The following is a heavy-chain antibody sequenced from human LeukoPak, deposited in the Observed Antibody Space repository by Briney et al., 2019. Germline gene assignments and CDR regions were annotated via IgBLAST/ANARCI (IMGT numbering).Heavy chain of an antibody. J-gene: IGHJ6*03. Sequence: PGGSLRLSCAASGFTFSSYAMSWVRQAPGKGLEWVSAISGSGGSTYYADSVKGRFTISRDNSKNTLHLQMNSLRAEDTAVYYCAKHLGAAAGPTDYYYYMDVWGKGTTVTVSS. CDR3: AKHLGAAAGPTDYYYYMDV. D-gene: IGHD6-13*01. CDR1: GFTFSSYA. V-gene: IGHV3-23*01. CDR2: ISGSGGST.